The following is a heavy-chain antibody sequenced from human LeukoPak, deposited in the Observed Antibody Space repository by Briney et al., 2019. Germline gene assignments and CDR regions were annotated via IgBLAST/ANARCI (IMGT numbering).Heavy chain of an antibody. D-gene: IGHD5-18*01. Sequence: PGGSLRLSCAAPGFTVSGNYMSWVRQAPGKGLEWVSVISGGGSTYYADSVKGRFIISRDNSKNTLHLQMSSLRAEDTAVYYCARDIVRGYSYGYFDHWGQGTLVTVSS. CDR2: ISGGGST. J-gene: IGHJ4*02. CDR1: GFTVSGNY. CDR3: ARDIVRGYSYGYFDH. V-gene: IGHV3-53*01.